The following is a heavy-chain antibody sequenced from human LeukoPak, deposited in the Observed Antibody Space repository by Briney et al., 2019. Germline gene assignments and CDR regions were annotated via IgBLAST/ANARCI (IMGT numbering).Heavy chain of an antibody. CDR2: ISSSSSYI. D-gene: IGHD2-15*01. J-gene: IGHJ6*02. V-gene: IGHV3-21*01. CDR1: GFTFSSYS. CDR3: ARDCSGGSCDYYGMDV. Sequence: GSLRLSCAASGFTFSSYSMNWVRQAPGKGLEWVSSISSSSSYIYYADSAKGRFTISRDNAKNSLYLQMNSLRAEDTAVYYCARDCSGGSCDYYGMDVWGQGTTVTVSS.